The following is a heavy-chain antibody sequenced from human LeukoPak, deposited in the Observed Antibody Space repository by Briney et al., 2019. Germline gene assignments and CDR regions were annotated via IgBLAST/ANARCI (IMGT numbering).Heavy chain of an antibody. J-gene: IGHJ4*02. CDR2: INHSGST. CDR1: GGSFSAYY. Sequence: ASETLSLTGAGYGGSFSAYYWSWIRQPPGKGLEWIGEINHSGSTNYNPSLKSRVAISVDTSRNQFSLRLSSVTAADTAVYYCARGQRITMTDWGQGTLVTVSP. D-gene: IGHD3-22*01. CDR3: ARGQRITMTD. V-gene: IGHV4-34*01.